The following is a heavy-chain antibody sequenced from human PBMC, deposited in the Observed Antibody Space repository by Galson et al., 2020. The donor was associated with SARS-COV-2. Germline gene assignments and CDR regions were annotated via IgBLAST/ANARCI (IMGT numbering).Heavy chain of an antibody. CDR2: IYWDDDK. D-gene: IGHD2-2*01. V-gene: IGHV2-5*02. CDR3: AHRLLFPVDAHFDY. J-gene: IGHJ4*02. Sequence: SGPTLVKPTQTLTLTCTFSGFSLSDNGEGVGWIRQPPGKALEWLALIYWDDDKRYRPSLKSRLSITKDTSNNQVVLTMTNMDPVDTATYYCAHRLLFPVDAHFDYWGQGTLVTVSS. CDR1: GFSLSDNGEG.